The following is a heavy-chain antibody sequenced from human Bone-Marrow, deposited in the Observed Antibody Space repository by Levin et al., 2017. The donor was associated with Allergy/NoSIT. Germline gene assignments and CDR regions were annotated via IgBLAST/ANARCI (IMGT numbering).Heavy chain of an antibody. Sequence: GESLKISCAASGFTFSSYGMHWVRQAPGKGLEWVAVISYDGSNKYYADSVKGRFTISRDNSKNTLYLQMNSLRAEDTAVYYCAKDKRRSTSCWPHHDYWGQGTLVTVSS. CDR1: GFTFSSYG. CDR3: AKDKRRSTSCWPHHDY. J-gene: IGHJ4*02. CDR2: ISYDGSNK. V-gene: IGHV3-30*18. D-gene: IGHD2-2*01.